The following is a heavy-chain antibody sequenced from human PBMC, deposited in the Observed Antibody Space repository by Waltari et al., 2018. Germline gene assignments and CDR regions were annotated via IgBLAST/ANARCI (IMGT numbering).Heavy chain of an antibody. D-gene: IGHD4-17*01. CDR3: ARVVTTVTHGDWFDP. V-gene: IGHV4-34*01. CDR1: GGSFSGYY. Sequence: QVQLQQWGAGLLKPSETLSLTCAVYGGSFSGYYWSWLRQPPGKGLEWIGEINHSGSTNYNPSLKSRVTISVDTSKNQFSLKLSSVTAADTAVYYCARVVTTVTHGDWFDPWGQGTLVTVSS. CDR2: INHSGST. J-gene: IGHJ5*02.